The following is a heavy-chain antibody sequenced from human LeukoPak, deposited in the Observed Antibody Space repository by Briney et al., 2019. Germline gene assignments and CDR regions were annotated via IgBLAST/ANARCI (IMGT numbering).Heavy chain of an antibody. Sequence: SETLSFTCTVSGDSITNSNYHWGWIRQPPGKGLEWIGNLYYSGSTYYNPSLKSRVTISVDTSKNQFSLNLSSVTAADTAVYYCARRAQWSNIVGAFFDYWGQGTLVTVSS. CDR3: ARRAQWSNIVGAFFDY. V-gene: IGHV4-39*01. D-gene: IGHD1-26*01. CDR1: GDSITNSNYH. J-gene: IGHJ4*02. CDR2: LYYSGST.